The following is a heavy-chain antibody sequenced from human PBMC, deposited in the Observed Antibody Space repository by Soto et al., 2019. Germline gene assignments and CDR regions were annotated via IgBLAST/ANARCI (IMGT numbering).Heavy chain of an antibody. CDR1: GGSISSYY. Sequence: SETLSLTYTVSGGSISSYYWSWIRQPPGKGLEWIGYINHSGSANYNPSLKSRVTISVHTSKSQFSLELSSVTAADTAVYYCARQSEYYYASGRAAPLYGMDVWGQGTTVTVSS. J-gene: IGHJ6*02. CDR2: INHSGSA. CDR3: ARQSEYYYASGRAAPLYGMDV. V-gene: IGHV4-59*08. D-gene: IGHD3-10*01.